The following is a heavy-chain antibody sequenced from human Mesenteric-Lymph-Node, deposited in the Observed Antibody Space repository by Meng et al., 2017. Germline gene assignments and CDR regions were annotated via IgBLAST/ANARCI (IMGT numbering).Heavy chain of an antibody. V-gene: IGHV3-23*01. D-gene: IGHD5-12*01. J-gene: IGHJ3*02. CDR1: GFTFNNYA. Sequence: ESLKISCAASGFTFNNYAMNWVRQAPGKGLEWVSSTTGRGGGGGTYHADSVKGRFTISRDNSKNTLYLQMNSLRAEDTAVYYCAKRLPQPTIDAFDIWGQGTMVTVSS. CDR3: AKRLPQPTIDAFDI. CDR2: TTGRGGGGGT.